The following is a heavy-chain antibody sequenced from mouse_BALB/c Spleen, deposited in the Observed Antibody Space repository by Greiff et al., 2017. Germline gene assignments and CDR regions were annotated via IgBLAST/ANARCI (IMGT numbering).Heavy chain of an antibody. V-gene: IGHV5-9-3*01. J-gene: IGHJ4*01. CDR3: ARDEGLERVYAMDY. CDR2: ISSGGSYT. CDR1: GFTFSSYA. Sequence: EVQLVESGGGLVKPGGSLKLSCAASGFTFSSYAMSWVRQTPEKRLEWVATISSGGSYTYYPDSVKGRFTISRDNAKNTLYLQMSSLRSEDTAMYYSARDEGLERVYAMDYWGQGTSVTVSS. D-gene: IGHD2-13*01.